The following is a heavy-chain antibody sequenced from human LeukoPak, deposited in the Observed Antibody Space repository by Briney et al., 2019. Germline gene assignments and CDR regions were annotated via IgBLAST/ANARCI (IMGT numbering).Heavy chain of an antibody. V-gene: IGHV3-33*01. CDR3: ARDFGFSPSSGYSFDY. D-gene: IGHD3-22*01. CDR2: IWYDGSNR. J-gene: IGHJ4*02. Sequence: GGSLRLSCAASGFTFSRYGMHWVRQAPGKGLEWVAVIWYDGSNRQYADSVKGRFTISRDNSKNTLYLPMNSLRDEDTAFYYCARDFGFSPSSGYSFDYWGQGTLVTVSS. CDR1: GFTFSRYG.